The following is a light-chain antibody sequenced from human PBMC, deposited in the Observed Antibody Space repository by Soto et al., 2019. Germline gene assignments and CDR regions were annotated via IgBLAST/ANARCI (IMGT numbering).Light chain of an antibody. Sequence: DTQMTQSPSSLSASVGDRVTITCQASQDISNYLNWYQQKPGKAPKLLIYDASNLETGVPSRFSRSGSGTDFTFTISSLQPEDIATYYCQQYDNLLPTFGQGTRLEIK. CDR3: QQYDNLLPT. V-gene: IGKV1-33*01. CDR1: QDISNY. CDR2: DAS. J-gene: IGKJ5*01.